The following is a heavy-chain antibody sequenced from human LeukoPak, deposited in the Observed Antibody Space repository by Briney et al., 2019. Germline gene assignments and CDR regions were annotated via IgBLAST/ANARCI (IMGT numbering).Heavy chain of an antibody. V-gene: IGHV4-38-2*02. D-gene: IGHD3-10*01. Sequence: PSETLSLTCTVSGYSISSGYYWGWIRQPPGKGLEWIGSIYHSGSTYYNPSLKSRVTISVDTSKNQFSLKLSSVTAADTAVYYCANVWFGDQYYYYYMDVWGKGTTVTVSS. CDR3: ANVWFGDQYYYYYMDV. CDR2: IYHSGST. J-gene: IGHJ6*03. CDR1: GYSISSGYY.